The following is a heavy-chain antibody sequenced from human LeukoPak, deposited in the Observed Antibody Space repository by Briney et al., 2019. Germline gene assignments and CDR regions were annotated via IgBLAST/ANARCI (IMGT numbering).Heavy chain of an antibody. J-gene: IGHJ4*02. CDR2: IGGSGSTT. Sequence: GGSLRLSCAASGLTFSRYAMRWVRQAPGKGLEWVSSIGGSGSTTHYADSVKGRFTISRDSPKNTLYLQMNSLRAEDTAIYYCAKGGFSSGSNLYYFDHWGQGTLVTVSS. V-gene: IGHV3-23*01. CDR3: AKGGFSSGSNLYYFDH. CDR1: GLTFSRYA. D-gene: IGHD5-18*01.